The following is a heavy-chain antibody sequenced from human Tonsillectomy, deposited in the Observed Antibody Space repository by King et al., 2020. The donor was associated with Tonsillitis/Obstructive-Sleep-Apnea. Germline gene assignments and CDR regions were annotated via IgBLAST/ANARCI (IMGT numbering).Heavy chain of an antibody. J-gene: IGHJ6*02. V-gene: IGHV4-34*01. CDR2: INHSGST. CDR1: GGSFSGYY. D-gene: IGHD6-6*01. Sequence: VQLQQWGAGLLKPSETLSLTCAVYGGSFSGYYWSWIRQPPGKGLEWIGEINHSGSTNYNPSLKSRVTISVDTSKNQFSLKLSSVTAADTAVYYCARGDSSSGYFYSSSSEGADYYYGMDVWGQGTTVTVSS. CDR3: ARGDSSSGYFYSSSSEGADYYYGMDV.